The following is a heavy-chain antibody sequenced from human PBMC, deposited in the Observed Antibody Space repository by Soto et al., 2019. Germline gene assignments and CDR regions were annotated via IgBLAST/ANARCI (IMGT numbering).Heavy chain of an antibody. V-gene: IGHV3-7*03. J-gene: IGHJ1*01. D-gene: IGHD3-22*01. CDR1: GFTFSSYA. CDR2: IKSDGSEM. Sequence: PGGSLRLSCAASGFTFSSYAMSWVRQAPGKGLEWVANIKSDGSEMYYVDSVKGRFTISRDNARKSLYLQMNSLRVEDTALYYCARDLGVVITAEYFQHWGQGTLVTVSS. CDR3: ARDLGVVITAEYFQH.